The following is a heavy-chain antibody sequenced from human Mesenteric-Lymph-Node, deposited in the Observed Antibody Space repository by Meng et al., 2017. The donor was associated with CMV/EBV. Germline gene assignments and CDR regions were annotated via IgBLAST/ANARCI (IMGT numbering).Heavy chain of an antibody. V-gene: IGHV1-18*01. D-gene: IGHD5-18*01. CDR3: ARDKWIQLWNDYYYYGMDV. Sequence: ASVKVSCKASGYTFTSYGISWVRQAPGQGLEWMGWISAYNGNTNYAQKFQGRVTMTRDTSISTAYMELSRLRSDDTAVYYCARDKWIQLWNDYYYYGMDVWGQGTTVTVSS. CDR1: GYTFTSYG. J-gene: IGHJ6*02. CDR2: ISAYNGNT.